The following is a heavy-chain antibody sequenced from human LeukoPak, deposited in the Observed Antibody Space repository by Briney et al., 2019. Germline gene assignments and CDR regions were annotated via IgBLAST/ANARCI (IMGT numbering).Heavy chain of an antibody. J-gene: IGHJ6*03. Sequence: GGSLRLSCAASGFTFSSHSMNWVRQAPGKGLEWVSSISSSSSYIYYADSVKGRFTISRDNAKNSLYLQMNSLRAEDTAVYYCARDTYYDILTGPSRLDVWGKGTTVTVSS. CDR3: ARDTYYDILTGPSRLDV. D-gene: IGHD3-9*01. CDR1: GFTFSSHS. CDR2: ISSSSSYI. V-gene: IGHV3-21*01.